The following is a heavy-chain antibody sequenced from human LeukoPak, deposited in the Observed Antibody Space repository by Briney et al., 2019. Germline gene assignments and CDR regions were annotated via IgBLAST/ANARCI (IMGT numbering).Heavy chain of an antibody. V-gene: IGHV3-23*01. CDR3: AKTSLSDASGHYYYMDV. CDR1: GFTFSTYA. J-gene: IGHJ6*03. D-gene: IGHD3-3*01. Sequence: PGGSLRLSCAASGFTFSTYAMTWVRQAPGKGLEWVSGISSIGGSTYYADSVRGRFTISRDNSQNTVSLQVNNLRTEDTALYYCAKTSLSDASGHYYYMDVWGKGTTVTVSS. CDR2: ISSIGGST.